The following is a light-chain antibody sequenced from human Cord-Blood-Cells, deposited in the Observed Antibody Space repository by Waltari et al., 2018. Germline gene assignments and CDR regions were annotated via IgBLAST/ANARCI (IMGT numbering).Light chain of an antibody. V-gene: IGKV1-39*01. CDR2: AAS. J-gene: IGKJ4*01. CDR3: QQSYSTPLT. CDR1: QSISSS. Sequence: DIQMTQSPSSMSASVGDRVTITCRASQSISSSLNWYQQKPVNVPKLLIYAASSLQSGVPSRFSGSGSGTDCSLTISSLQPEDFATYYCQQSYSTPLTFGGGTKVESK.